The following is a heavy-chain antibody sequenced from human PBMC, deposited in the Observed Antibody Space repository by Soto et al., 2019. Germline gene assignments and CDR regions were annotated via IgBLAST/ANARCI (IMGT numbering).Heavy chain of an antibody. CDR1: GGSFSGYY. J-gene: IGHJ2*01. CDR2: INHSGST. CDR3: ARRGRAAAGNWYFDL. V-gene: IGHV4-34*01. D-gene: IGHD6-13*01. Sequence: QVQLQQWGAGLLKPPETLSLTCAVYGGSFSGYYWSWIRQPPGRGLEWIGEINHSGSTNYNPSLKIRVTISVDMSKNQFSRKLSSVTAADTAVDYCARRGRAAAGNWYFDLWGRGTLVTVSS.